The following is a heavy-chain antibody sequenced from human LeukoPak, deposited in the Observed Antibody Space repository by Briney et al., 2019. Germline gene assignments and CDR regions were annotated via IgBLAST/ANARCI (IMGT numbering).Heavy chain of an antibody. D-gene: IGHD3/OR15-3a*01. CDR3: ARGLDEDY. Sequence: GGSLRLSCAASGFTFSSHSMNWVRQAPGKGLEWISYISTSGTTIYYADSVKGRFTISRDNVRNSLYLQMNSRRAEDTAVYYCARGLDEDYWGQGTLVTVSS. CDR1: GFTFSSHS. J-gene: IGHJ4*02. CDR2: ISTSGTTI. V-gene: IGHV3-48*01.